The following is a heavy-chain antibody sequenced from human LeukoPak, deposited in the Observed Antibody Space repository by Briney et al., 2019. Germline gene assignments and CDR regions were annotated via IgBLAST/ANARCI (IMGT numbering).Heavy chain of an antibody. Sequence: SGTLSLTCRVSGGSINRYYRSWVRQPPGKGLEWIGNIHHSGNTNYNPSRKSRVTMSLDTSKHQFSLKLNSVTAAETAVYYCARVRGLGLGSYIDSGGQGTLVTVSS. CDR3: ARVRGLGLGSYIDS. V-gene: IGHV4-59*01. CDR1: GGSINRYY. CDR2: IHHSGNT. D-gene: IGHD3-10*01. J-gene: IGHJ5*01.